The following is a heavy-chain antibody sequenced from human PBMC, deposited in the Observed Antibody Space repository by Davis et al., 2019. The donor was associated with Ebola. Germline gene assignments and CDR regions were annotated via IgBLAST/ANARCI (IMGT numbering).Heavy chain of an antibody. V-gene: IGHV1-2*02. CDR3: ARVASAMGTDY. CDR2: INPNSGGT. D-gene: IGHD1/OR15-1a*01. CDR1: GYTFTSYD. J-gene: IGHJ4*02. Sequence: ASVKVSCKASGYTFTSYDINWVRQATGQGLEWMGWINPNSGGTNYAQKFQGRVTMTRDTSISTAYMELSRLRSDDTAVYYCARVASAMGTDYWGQGTLVTVSS.